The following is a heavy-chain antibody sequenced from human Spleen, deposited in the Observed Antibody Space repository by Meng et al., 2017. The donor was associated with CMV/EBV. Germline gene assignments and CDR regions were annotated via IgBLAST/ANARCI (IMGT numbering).Heavy chain of an antibody. CDR1: GFTFSSSA. CDR2: VSGSGGST. V-gene: IGHV3-23*01. CDR3: AKGRGRFLEWLLYDY. J-gene: IGHJ4*02. Sequence: SGFTFSSSAMSWVRQAPGKGLGWVSAVSGSGGSTYYADSVKGRFTISRDNSKNTLYLQMNSLRAEDTAVYYCAKGRGRFLEWLLYDYWGQGTLVTVSS. D-gene: IGHD3-3*01.